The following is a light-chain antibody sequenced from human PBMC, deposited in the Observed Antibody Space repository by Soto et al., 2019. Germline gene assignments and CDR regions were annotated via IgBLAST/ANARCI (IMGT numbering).Light chain of an antibody. CDR3: CSYAGSYPSV. Sequence: QSALTQPRSVSGSPGQSVTISCTGTSSDVGGHNYVSWYQQHPGKAPKLMISSVSKRPSGVPDRFSGSKSGNTASLTISGLQAEDEADYYCCSYAGSYPSVFGTGTKVTVL. CDR2: SVS. CDR1: SSDVGGHNY. J-gene: IGLJ1*01. V-gene: IGLV2-11*01.